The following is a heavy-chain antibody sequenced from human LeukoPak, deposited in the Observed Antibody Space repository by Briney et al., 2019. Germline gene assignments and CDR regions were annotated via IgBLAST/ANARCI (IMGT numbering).Heavy chain of an antibody. CDR3: ARTGLRLGELSYYFDY. D-gene: IGHD3-16*02. Sequence: GASVKVSCKASGSTFSSYAISWVRQAPGQGLEWMGGIIPIFGTANYAQKFQGRVTITTDESTSTAYMELSSLRSEDTAVYYCARTGLRLGELSYYFDYWGQGTLVTVSS. CDR2: IIPIFGTA. J-gene: IGHJ4*02. V-gene: IGHV1-69*05. CDR1: GSTFSSYA.